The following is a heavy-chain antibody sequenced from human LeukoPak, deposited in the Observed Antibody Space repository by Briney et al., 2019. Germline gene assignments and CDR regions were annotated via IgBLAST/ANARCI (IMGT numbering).Heavy chain of an antibody. D-gene: IGHD5-18*01. CDR3: ARESRYSHDQ. Sequence: GGSLRLSCAASGFTLSDYYMSWMRQAPGKGLEWVSYISSSGSATYHADSVKGRFTISRDNPKNSLYLQMNSLRADDTAVYYCARESRYSHDQWGQGTLVTVSS. V-gene: IGHV3-11*04. CDR1: GFTLSDYY. CDR2: ISSSGSAT. J-gene: IGHJ4*02.